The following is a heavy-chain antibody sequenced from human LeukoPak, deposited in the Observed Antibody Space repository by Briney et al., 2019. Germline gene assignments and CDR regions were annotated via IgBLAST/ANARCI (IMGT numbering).Heavy chain of an antibody. Sequence: GGSLRLSCAASGFTFSDHYMDWVRQAPGKGLEWVGRTRNKANSYITEYAASVEGRFTISRDNSKNSLYLQMNSLKTEDTAVYYCARDGYSSGFDYWGQGTLVTVSS. CDR2: TRNKANSYIT. J-gene: IGHJ4*02. D-gene: IGHD6-19*01. V-gene: IGHV3-72*01. CDR1: GFTFSDHY. CDR3: ARDGYSSGFDY.